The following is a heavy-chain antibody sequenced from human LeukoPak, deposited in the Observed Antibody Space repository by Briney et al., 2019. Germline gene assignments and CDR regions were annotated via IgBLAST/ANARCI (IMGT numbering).Heavy chain of an antibody. V-gene: IGHV3-30*02. CDR1: GFTFSSYG. J-gene: IGHJ2*01. CDR2: IRYDGSNK. Sequence: GGSLRLSCAASGFTFSSYGMHWVRQAPGKGLEWVAFIRYDGSNKYYADSVKGRFTISRDNSKNTLYLQMNSLRAEDTAVYYCARDIWESVATFYFDLWGRGTLVTVSS. D-gene: IGHD5-12*01. CDR3: ARDIWESVATFYFDL.